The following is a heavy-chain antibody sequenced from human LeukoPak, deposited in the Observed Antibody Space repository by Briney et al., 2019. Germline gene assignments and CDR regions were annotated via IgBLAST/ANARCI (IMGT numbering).Heavy chain of an antibody. D-gene: IGHD6-13*01. CDR3: VMTGSGWYGDY. CDR2: IRYDGINK. Sequence: GGSLRLSCAASGFSFSAYAMYWVRQAPGKGPEWVALIRYDGINKYYGDSVKGRFTISRDNSKNMLYLQMNSLRAEDTAVYYCVMTGSGWYGDYWGHGARVTVYS. CDR1: GFSFSAYA. J-gene: IGHJ4*01. V-gene: IGHV3-30*02.